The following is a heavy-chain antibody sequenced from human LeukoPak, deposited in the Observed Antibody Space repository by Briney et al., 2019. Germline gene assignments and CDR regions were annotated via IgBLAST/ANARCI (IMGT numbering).Heavy chain of an antibody. D-gene: IGHD1-26*01. Sequence: GGSLRLSCAASGFTFSSYSMNWVRQAPGKGLEWVSSISGSYSHIYYADSVKGRFTISRDNAKNSLYLQMNSLRAEDTAVYYCARDRFQSGGSPNVFDIWGRGTMVTVPS. CDR2: ISGSYSHI. J-gene: IGHJ3*02. CDR1: GFTFSSYS. V-gene: IGHV3-21*01. CDR3: ARDRFQSGGSPNVFDI.